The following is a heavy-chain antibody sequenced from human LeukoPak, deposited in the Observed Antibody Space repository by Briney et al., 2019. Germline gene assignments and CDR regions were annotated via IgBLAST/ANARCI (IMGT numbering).Heavy chain of an antibody. CDR1: GGTFSSYA. CDR2: IIPIFGTA. Sequence: SVKVSCKASGGTFSSYAISWVRQAPGQGLEWMGRIIPIFGTANYAQRLQGRVTITADKSTSTAYMELSSLRSEDTAVYYCAALWSGYYPYYYYYMDVWGKGTTVTVSS. V-gene: IGHV1-69*06. J-gene: IGHJ6*03. CDR3: AALWSGYYPYYYYYMDV. D-gene: IGHD3-3*01.